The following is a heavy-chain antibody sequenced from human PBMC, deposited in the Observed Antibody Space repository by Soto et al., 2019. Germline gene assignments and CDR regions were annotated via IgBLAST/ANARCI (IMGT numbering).Heavy chain of an antibody. V-gene: IGHV1-3*05. CDR2: INAGNGNT. D-gene: IGHD2-21*02. CDR1: GYTITSYA. CDR3: ARSIVVVTALDC. J-gene: IGHJ4*02. Sequence: QVQLVQSGAEEKKPGASVKVSCKASGYTITSYAMQWVRKAPGQRLEWMGWINAGNGNTKYSQKFQGRVTITRDTSASTAYMELSSLRSEDTAVYYCARSIVVVTALDCWGQGTLVTVSS.